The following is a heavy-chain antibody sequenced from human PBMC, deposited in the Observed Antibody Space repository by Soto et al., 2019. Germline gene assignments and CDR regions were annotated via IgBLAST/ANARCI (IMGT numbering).Heavy chain of an antibody. D-gene: IGHD3-22*01. CDR2: MNANSGNT. Sequence: GASVKVSCKASGYVFSSFDVNWVRHAPGQGLEWMGWMNANSGNTGYAQKFQGRVTMTRNTSITTAYMELTSLKSEDTAVYYCARGGAYYYDSSGYYYGPYIDYCGRGTLVTVSS. CDR1: GYVFSSFD. J-gene: IGHJ4*02. V-gene: IGHV1-8*01. CDR3: ARGGAYYYDSSGYYYGPYIDY.